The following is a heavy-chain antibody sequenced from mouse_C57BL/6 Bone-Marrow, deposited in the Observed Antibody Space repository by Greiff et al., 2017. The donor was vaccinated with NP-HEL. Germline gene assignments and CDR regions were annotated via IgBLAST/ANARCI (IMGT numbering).Heavy chain of an antibody. V-gene: IGHV6-6*01. D-gene: IGHD2-4*01. CDR1: GFTFSDAW. Sequence: EVQLQQSGGGLVQPGGSMKLSCAASGFTFSDAWMDWVRQSPEKGLEWVAEIRNKANNHATYYAESVKGRFTISRDDSKSSVYLQMNSLRAEDTGIYYCTLYYDYDDAMDYWGQGTSVTVSS. CDR2: IRNKANNHAT. CDR3: TLYYDYDDAMDY. J-gene: IGHJ4*01.